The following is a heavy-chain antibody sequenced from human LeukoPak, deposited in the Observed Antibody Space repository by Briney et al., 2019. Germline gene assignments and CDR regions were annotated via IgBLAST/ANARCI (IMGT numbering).Heavy chain of an antibody. Sequence: GGSLRFSCAASGFTFSSYAMSWVRQAPGKGLEWVSAISGSGGSTYYADSVKGRFTISRDNAKNSLYLQMNSLRAEDTAVYYCARGGYSSSWYLFDYWGQGTLVTVSS. CDR3: ARGGYSSSWYLFDY. J-gene: IGHJ4*02. CDR2: ISGSGGST. D-gene: IGHD6-13*01. V-gene: IGHV3-23*01. CDR1: GFTFSSYA.